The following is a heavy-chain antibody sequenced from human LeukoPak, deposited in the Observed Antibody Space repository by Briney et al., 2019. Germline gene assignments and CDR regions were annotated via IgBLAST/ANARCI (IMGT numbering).Heavy chain of an antibody. V-gene: IGHV3-15*01. CDR2: IKSKTDGGTT. J-gene: IGHJ6*02. CDR3: TTGPFDYYGSASYLANGMDV. Sequence: GGSLRLSCAASGFTFSNAWMSWVHQAPGKGLEWLGRIKSKTDGGTTDYTAPVKGRFTISRDDSKNTLYLQMNSLKTEDTAVYYCTTGPFDYYGSASYLANGMDVWGQGTTVTVSS. D-gene: IGHD3-10*01. CDR1: GFTFSNAW.